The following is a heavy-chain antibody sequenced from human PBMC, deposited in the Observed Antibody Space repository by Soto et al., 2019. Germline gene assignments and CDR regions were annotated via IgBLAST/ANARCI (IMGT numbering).Heavy chain of an antibody. CDR2: FDMSGGDT. CDR1: GFTFSHSA. J-gene: IGHJ4*02. Sequence: EVQLSESGGDLVLPGGSLRLSCAASGFTFSHSAMTWVRQAPGKGLEGVSTFDMSGGDTYYADSVRGRFTISRDNSKHTLYLVMTSLRVEDTAVYYCARDPSTGSADYWGQGTLVTVSS. CDR3: ARDPSTGSADY. V-gene: IGHV3-23*01. D-gene: IGHD3-9*01.